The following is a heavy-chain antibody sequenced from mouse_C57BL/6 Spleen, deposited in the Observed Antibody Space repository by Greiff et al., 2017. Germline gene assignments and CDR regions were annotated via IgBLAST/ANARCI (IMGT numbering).Heavy chain of an antibody. Sequence: QVQLQQPGAELVKPGASVKLSCKASGYTFTSYWMHWVKQRPGHGLEWIGMIHPNSGSTNYNEKFKSKATLTVDKSSSTAYMQLSSLTSEDSAVYYGAREEDYYGSSYYYAMDYWGQGTSVTVSS. CDR1: GYTFTSYW. V-gene: IGHV1-64*01. CDR3: AREEDYYGSSYYYAMDY. J-gene: IGHJ4*01. D-gene: IGHD1-1*01. CDR2: IHPNSGST.